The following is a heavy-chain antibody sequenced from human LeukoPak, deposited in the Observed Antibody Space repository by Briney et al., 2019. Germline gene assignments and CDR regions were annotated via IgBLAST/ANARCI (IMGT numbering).Heavy chain of an antibody. CDR2: INHSGST. Sequence: PSETLSLTCAVYGGSFSGYYWSWIRQPPGKGLEWIGEINHSGSTNYNPSLKSRVTISVDTSKNQFSLKLSSVTAADTAVYYCARLGIHYDFWSGYYTDYWGQGTLVTVSS. D-gene: IGHD3-3*01. V-gene: IGHV4-34*01. CDR3: ARLGIHYDFWSGYYTDY. CDR1: GGSFSGYY. J-gene: IGHJ4*02.